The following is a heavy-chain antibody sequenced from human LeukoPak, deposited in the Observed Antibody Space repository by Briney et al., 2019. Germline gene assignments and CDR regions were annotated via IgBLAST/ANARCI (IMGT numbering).Heavy chain of an antibody. D-gene: IGHD3-22*01. Sequence: ASVKVSCKASGYTFTSYYMHWVRQASGQGLEWMGWISAYNGNTNYAQKLQGRVTMTTDTSTSTAYMELRSLRSDDTAVYYCALSSGLDYWGQGTLVTVSS. CDR2: ISAYNGNT. V-gene: IGHV1-18*04. J-gene: IGHJ4*02. CDR3: ALSSGLDY. CDR1: GYTFTSYY.